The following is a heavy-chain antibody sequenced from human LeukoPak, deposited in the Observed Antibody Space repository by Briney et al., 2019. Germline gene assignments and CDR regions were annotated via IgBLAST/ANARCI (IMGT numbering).Heavy chain of an antibody. CDR3: ARHLGVVVPAAHFDY. CDR1: GDSISTSNSY. V-gene: IGHV4-39*01. J-gene: IGHJ4*02. CDR2: IYYSGNT. D-gene: IGHD2-2*01. Sequence: SETLSLTCTVSGDSISTSNSYWGWIRQPPGKGLEWIGSIYYSGNTYYNASLKSRVTISVDTSKNQFSLKLSSVTAADTAVYYCARHLGVVVPAAHFDYWGQGTLVTVSS.